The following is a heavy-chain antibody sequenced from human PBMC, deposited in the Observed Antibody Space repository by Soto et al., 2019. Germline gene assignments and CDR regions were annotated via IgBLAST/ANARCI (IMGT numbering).Heavy chain of an antibody. CDR1: GASISDYY. D-gene: IGHD4-17*01. J-gene: IGHJ4*02. CDR2: IYYGGST. Sequence: PSETLSLTCIVSGASISDYYWSWNRQPPGKGLEWIGYIYYGGSTNYNPALNSRVAISVDTSNNQFSLSLRSVTAADTAVYFCARHPQYPDYGDSSDFWGQGTLVT. V-gene: IGHV4-59*08. CDR3: ARHPQYPDYGDSSDF.